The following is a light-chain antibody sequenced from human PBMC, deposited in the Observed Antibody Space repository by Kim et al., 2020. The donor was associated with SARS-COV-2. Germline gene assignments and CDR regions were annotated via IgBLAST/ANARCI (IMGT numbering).Light chain of an antibody. J-gene: IGLJ1*01. V-gene: IGLV2-14*03. CDR1: SADVGGYKY. CDR2: DVS. CDR3: ASYTTNSGYV. Sequence: QSALTQPASVSGSPGQSITISCTGTSADVGGYKYVSWYQQHPGKAPKLIIYDVSNQPSGVSDRFSGSKSGNTASLTISGLQTEDEADYSCASYTTNSGYVFGTGTKVTVL.